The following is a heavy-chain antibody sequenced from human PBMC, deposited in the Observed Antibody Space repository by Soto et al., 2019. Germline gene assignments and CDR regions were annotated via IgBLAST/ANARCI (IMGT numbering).Heavy chain of an antibody. Sequence: GGSLRLSCAASGFTFSSYWMHWVRQAPGKGLVWVSRINSDGSSTSYADSVKGRFTISRDNAKNTLYLQMNSLRAEDTAVYYCARERRNANWFDPWGQGTLVTVSS. CDR2: INSDGSST. CDR3: ARERRNANWFDP. CDR1: GFTFSSYW. J-gene: IGHJ5*02. V-gene: IGHV3-74*01.